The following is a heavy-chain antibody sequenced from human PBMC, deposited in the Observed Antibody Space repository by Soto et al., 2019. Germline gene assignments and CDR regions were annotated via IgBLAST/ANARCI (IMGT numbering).Heavy chain of an antibody. J-gene: IGHJ5*02. D-gene: IGHD2-21*02. CDR3: AKDPSNLVVVTGWLDP. V-gene: IGHV3-23*01. CDR1: GFTFSTYA. Sequence: PGGSLRLSCAASGFTFSTYAMSWVRQAPGKGLEWLSALSGSGDRIYYADSVKGRFTISRDNSKNTLYLQMNSLRTEDTAVYYCAKDPSNLVVVTGWLDPWGQGTMVTVYS. CDR2: LSGSGDRI.